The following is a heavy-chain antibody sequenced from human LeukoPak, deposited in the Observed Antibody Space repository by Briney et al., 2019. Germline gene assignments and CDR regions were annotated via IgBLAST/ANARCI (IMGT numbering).Heavy chain of an antibody. Sequence: PSETLSLTCAVYGGSFSGYYWSWIRQPPGKGLEWIGEINHSGSTNYNPSLKSRVTISVDTSRNQFSLKLSSVTAADTAVYYCARGVLGTIVAVVAAYYFDYWGQGTLVTVFS. CDR3: ARGVLGTIVAVVAAYYFDY. J-gene: IGHJ4*02. CDR2: INHSGST. V-gene: IGHV4-34*01. D-gene: IGHD2-15*01. CDR1: GGSFSGYY.